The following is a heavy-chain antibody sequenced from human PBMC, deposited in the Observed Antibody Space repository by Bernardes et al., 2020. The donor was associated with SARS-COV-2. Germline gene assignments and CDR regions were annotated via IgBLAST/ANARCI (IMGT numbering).Heavy chain of an antibody. CDR1: GFSLSTSGVG. J-gene: IGHJ3*02. Sequence: GHTLVKPTQTLTLTCTFSGFSLSTSGVGVGWIRQPPGKALEWLALIYWDDDKRYSPSLKSRLTITKDTSKNQVVLTMTNMDPVDTATYYCVSGDFTLGAFDIWGQGTMVTVSS. CDR3: VSGDFTLGAFDI. CDR2: IYWDDDK. D-gene: IGHD4-17*01. V-gene: IGHV2-5*02.